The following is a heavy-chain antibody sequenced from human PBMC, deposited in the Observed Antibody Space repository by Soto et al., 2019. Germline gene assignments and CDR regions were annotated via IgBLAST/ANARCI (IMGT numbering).Heavy chain of an antibody. CDR2: IDPTDSFT. J-gene: IGHJ6*02. CDR3: ARRGRNSVLTPLGKYGMDV. Sequence: EVQLVQSGAEVKKPGESLRISCKASGYSFTNYWISWVRQMPGKGLEWMGRIDPTDSFTSYSPSFQGHVTISVDKSTSTVYLQWSSLKTSDTATYYCARRGRNSVLTPLGKYGMDVWGQGTTVTVSS. CDR1: GYSFTNYW. D-gene: IGHD3-9*01. V-gene: IGHV5-10-1*03.